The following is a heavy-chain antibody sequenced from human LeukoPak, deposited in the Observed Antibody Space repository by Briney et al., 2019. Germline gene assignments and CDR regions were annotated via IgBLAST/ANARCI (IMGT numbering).Heavy chain of an antibody. CDR2: IYYSGST. V-gene: IGHV4-31*03. J-gene: IGHJ4*02. CDR1: GGSIGSGGYY. Sequence: SQTLSLTCTVSGGSIGSGGYYWSWIRQHPGKDLEWIGYIYYSGSTYYNPSLKSRVTISVDTSKNQFSLKLSSVAAADTAVYYCARANYYGSGSYYLAYWGQGTLVTVSS. CDR3: ARANYYGSGSYYLAY. D-gene: IGHD3-10*01.